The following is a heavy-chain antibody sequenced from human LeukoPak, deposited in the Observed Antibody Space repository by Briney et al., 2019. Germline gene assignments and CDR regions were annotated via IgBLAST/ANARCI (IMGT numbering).Heavy chain of an antibody. CDR2: ISGSGGST. D-gene: IGHD6-13*01. CDR3: AKPPYSSSWFPFDY. V-gene: IGHV3-23*01. J-gene: IGHJ4*02. CDR1: GFTFSSYA. Sequence: QPGGSLRLSCAASGFTFSSYAMSWVRQAPGKGLEWVSAISGSGGSTYYADSVKGRLTISRDNSKNTLYLQMNSLRAEDTAVYYCAKPPYSSSWFPFDYWGQGTLVTVSS.